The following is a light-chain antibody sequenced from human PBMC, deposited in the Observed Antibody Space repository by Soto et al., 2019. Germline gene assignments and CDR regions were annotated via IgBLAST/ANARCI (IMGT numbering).Light chain of an antibody. CDR2: GAS. J-gene: IGKJ1*01. V-gene: IGKV3-20*01. CDR3: QQYGSSPPWT. Sequence: EIVLTQSPGTLSLSPGARATLSCRASQSVTSSYLAWYQQKPGQAPRLLIYGASRRATSIPDRFSGSGSVTDFTLTISRLEPEVFAVYYCQQYGSSPPWTFGRGTKVEIK. CDR1: QSVTSSY.